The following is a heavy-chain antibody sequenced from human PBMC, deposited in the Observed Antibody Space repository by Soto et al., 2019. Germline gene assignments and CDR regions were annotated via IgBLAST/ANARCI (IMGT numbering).Heavy chain of an antibody. CDR1: GYTFTSYG. CDR3: ARLRITMIVVEYWFDP. D-gene: IGHD3-22*01. Sequence: QVQLVQSGAEVKKPGASVKVSCKASGYTFTSYGISWVRQAPGQGLEWMGWISAYNGNTNYAQKLQGRVTMTSDTSTSTAYMELRSLRSDDTAVYYCARLRITMIVVEYWFDPWGQGTLVTVSS. CDR2: ISAYNGNT. V-gene: IGHV1-18*01. J-gene: IGHJ5*02.